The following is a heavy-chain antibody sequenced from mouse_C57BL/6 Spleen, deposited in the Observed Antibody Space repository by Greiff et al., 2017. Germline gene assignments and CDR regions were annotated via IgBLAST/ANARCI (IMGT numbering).Heavy chain of an antibody. CDR1: GYTFTDHT. Sequence: VQLQESDAELVQPGASVKISCKVSGYTFTDHTIHWMKQRPEQGLEWIGYIYPRDGSTKYNEKFKGKATLTADKSSSTAYMQLNSLTSEDSAVYFCARPGQYYDYYLDYWGQGTTLTVSS. D-gene: IGHD2-4*01. V-gene: IGHV1-78*01. CDR2: IYPRDGST. CDR3: ARPGQYYDYYLDY. J-gene: IGHJ2*01.